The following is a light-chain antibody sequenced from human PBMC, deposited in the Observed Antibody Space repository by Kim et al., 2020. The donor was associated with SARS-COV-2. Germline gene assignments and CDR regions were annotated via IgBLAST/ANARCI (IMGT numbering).Light chain of an antibody. Sequence: SMSPGQTASITCSGDKLGDKYVCWYQQKPGQSHVLVIYQDTKRPSGIPERFSGSSSGNTATLTISGTQAMDEADYYCQAWDSGTVVFGGGTQLTVL. J-gene: IGLJ2*01. V-gene: IGLV3-1*01. CDR3: QAWDSGTVV. CDR1: KLGDKY. CDR2: QDT.